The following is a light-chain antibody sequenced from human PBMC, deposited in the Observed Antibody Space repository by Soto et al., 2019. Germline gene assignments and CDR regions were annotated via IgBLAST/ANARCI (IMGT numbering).Light chain of an antibody. CDR2: GAS. CDR1: QSVRSSH. J-gene: IGKJ5*01. V-gene: IGKV3-20*01. CDR3: QQYTGPPTT. Sequence: DIVLTQSPGTLYLSPGERATLSCRTSQSVRSSHLAWYQQKPGQAPRLLIYGASSRATGIPDRFSGSGSGTDFTLTITRLEPEDSAVYFCQQYTGPPTTFGQGTRLEI.